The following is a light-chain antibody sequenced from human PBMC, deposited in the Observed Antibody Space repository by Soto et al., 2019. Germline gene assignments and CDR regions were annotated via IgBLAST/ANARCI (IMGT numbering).Light chain of an antibody. Sequence: EIVLTQSPGTLSLSPGERATLSCRATQSISSSYLAWYQQKPGQAPRLLIYGASSRATGIPDRFSGSGSGTDFTLTISRLEPEDFAVYYCQQYGSSPVTFGQGTKLEIK. CDR2: GAS. V-gene: IGKV3-20*01. J-gene: IGKJ2*01. CDR3: QQYGSSPVT. CDR1: QSISSSY.